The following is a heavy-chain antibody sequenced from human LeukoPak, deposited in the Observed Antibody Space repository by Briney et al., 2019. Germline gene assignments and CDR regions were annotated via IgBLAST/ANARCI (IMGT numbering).Heavy chain of an antibody. CDR1: GYTFTSYD. CDR3: ARGRGIAAHLDY. Sequence: ASVKVSCKASGYTFTSYDINWVRQATGQGLEWMGWMNPNSGNTGYAQKFQGGVTMTRNTSISTAYMELSSLRSEDTAVYYCARGRGIAAHLDYWGQGTLVTVSS. CDR2: MNPNSGNT. D-gene: IGHD6-6*01. J-gene: IGHJ4*02. V-gene: IGHV1-8*01.